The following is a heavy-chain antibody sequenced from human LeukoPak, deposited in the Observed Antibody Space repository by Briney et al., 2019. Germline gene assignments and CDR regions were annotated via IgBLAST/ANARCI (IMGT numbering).Heavy chain of an antibody. V-gene: IGHV3-64*01. CDR2: ISSNGGST. J-gene: IGHJ6*02. CDR1: GFTFSSYA. D-gene: IGHD2-15*01. Sequence: GGSLRLSCAASGFTFSSYAMPWVRQAPGKGLEYVSAISSNGGSTYYANSVKGRFTISRDNSKKTLYLQMGSLRAEDLAVYDCLRESVGYYNYYYYGMDVWAQGTTVSVSS. CDR3: LRESVGYYNYYYYGMDV.